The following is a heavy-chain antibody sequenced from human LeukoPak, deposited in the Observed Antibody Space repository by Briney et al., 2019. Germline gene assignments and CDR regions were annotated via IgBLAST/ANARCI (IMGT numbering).Heavy chain of an antibody. J-gene: IGHJ6*04. CDR1: GFAFSNYN. Sequence: GGSLRLSCAASGFAFSNYNMNWVRQAPGKGLEWVSYISSSGSTIYYADSVKGRFTISRDNAKNSLYLQMNSLRAEDTAVYYCAELGITMIGGVWGKGTTVTISS. V-gene: IGHV3-48*04. D-gene: IGHD3-10*02. CDR3: AELGITMIGGV. CDR2: ISSSGSTI.